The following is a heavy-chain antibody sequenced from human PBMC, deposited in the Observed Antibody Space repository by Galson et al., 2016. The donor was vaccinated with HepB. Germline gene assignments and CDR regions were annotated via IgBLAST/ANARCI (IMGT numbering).Heavy chain of an antibody. J-gene: IGHJ3*02. V-gene: IGHV3-74*01. Sequence: SLRLSCAASAFTFSAYPMHWVRQAPGKGLVWISRIFTDGSGTLYADSVKGRFTISRGNAKNTLFLQMNSLRADDTAVYYCGRGSKYGFDMWGQGTMVTVSS. CDR3: GRGSKYGFDM. CDR1: AFTFSAYP. CDR2: IFTDGSGT.